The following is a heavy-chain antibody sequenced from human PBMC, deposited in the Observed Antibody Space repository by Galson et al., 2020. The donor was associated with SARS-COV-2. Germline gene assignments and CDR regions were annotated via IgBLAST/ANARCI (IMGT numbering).Heavy chain of an antibody. D-gene: IGHD3-16*01. J-gene: IGHJ5*02. V-gene: IGHV3-9*01. Sequence: SLKISCAASGFFFEEYGMHWVRQAPGKGLEWVSGIGRDTDNIGYADSVKGRFTMSRDNRKNFIYLQMNNLRPEDTALYYCVKGMDLYNNWFDPWGQGTLVTVAS. CDR2: IGRDTDNI. CDR3: VKGMDLYNNWFDP. CDR1: GFFFEEYG.